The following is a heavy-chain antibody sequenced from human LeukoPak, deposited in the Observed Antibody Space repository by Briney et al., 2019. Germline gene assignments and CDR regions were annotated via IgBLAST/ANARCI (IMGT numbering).Heavy chain of an antibody. D-gene: IGHD3-3*01. CDR2: IWYDGSNK. Sequence: GGSLRLSCAASGFTFSSYGMHWVRQAPGKGLEWVAVIWYDGSNKYYADSVKGRFTISRDNSKNTLYPQMNSLRAEDTAVYYCARAAYDFWSGCPSPMDVWGQGTTVTVSS. CDR3: ARAAYDFWSGCPSPMDV. V-gene: IGHV3-33*01. CDR1: GFTFSSYG. J-gene: IGHJ6*02.